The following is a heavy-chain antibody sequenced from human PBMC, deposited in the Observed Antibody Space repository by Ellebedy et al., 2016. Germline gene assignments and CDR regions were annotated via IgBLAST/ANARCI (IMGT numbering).Heavy chain of an antibody. J-gene: IGHJ4*02. CDR3: ARTPPAPYYFDY. CDR2: IYYSGST. V-gene: IGHV4-59*13. Sequence: SETLSLTXTVSGGSISSYYWSWIRQPPGKGLEWIGYIYYSGSTNYNPSLKSRVTISVDTSKNQFSLKLSSVTAADTAVYYCARTPPAPYYFDYWGQGTLVTVSS. CDR1: GGSISSYY.